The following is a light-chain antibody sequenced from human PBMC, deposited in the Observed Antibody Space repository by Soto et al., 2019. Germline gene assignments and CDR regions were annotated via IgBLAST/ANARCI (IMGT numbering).Light chain of an antibody. J-gene: IGLJ2*01. CDR1: SSNIGAGYD. Sequence: QSALTQPPSVSGAPGQRVAISCAGTSSNIGAGYDVHWYQHLPGTAPKLLIFGNINRPAGVPDRFSGSKSGTSASLAITGLQAADEGYYYCQTYDTGVSGSIFGGGTKLTVL. V-gene: IGLV1-40*01. CDR2: GNI. CDR3: QTYDTGVSGSI.